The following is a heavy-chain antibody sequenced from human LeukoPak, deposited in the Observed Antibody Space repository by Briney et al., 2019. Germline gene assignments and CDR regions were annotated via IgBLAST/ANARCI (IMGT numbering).Heavy chain of an antibody. V-gene: IGHV3-23*01. CDR1: GFTFSSYA. CDR3: ARVDWYFDL. Sequence: GGTLRLSCAASGFTFSSYAMSWVRQAPGKGLEWVSSISGSGDSTYYADSVKGRFTISRDDVKNSLYLQMNNLRAEDTAVYFCARVDWYFDLWGRGTLVTVSS. CDR2: ISGSGDST. J-gene: IGHJ2*01.